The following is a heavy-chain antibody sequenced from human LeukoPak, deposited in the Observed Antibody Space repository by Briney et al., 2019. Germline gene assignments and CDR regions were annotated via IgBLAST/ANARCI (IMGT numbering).Heavy chain of an antibody. CDR2: IYYSGST. D-gene: IGHD2-2*02. CDR3: ARTLYQLLYYAFDI. Sequence: SETLSLTCTVSGGSISSYYWSWIRQPPGKGLEWIGYIYYSGSTNYNPSLKSRVTISVDTSKNQFSLKLSSVTAADTAVYYCARTLYQLLYYAFDIWGQGTMVTVSS. J-gene: IGHJ3*02. V-gene: IGHV4-59*01. CDR1: GGSISSYY.